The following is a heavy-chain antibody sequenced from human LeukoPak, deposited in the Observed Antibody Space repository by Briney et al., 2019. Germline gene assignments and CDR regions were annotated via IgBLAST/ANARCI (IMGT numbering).Heavy chain of an antibody. V-gene: IGHV3-7*01. CDR3: GRLEFSLDK. Sequence: GGSLRLSCAASGFTFSNYWMGWVRQAPGKGLEWVANIKEDKSEKYYVDSVKGRFTVSRDNAKNSLDLQMNSLRAEDTAVYYCGRLEFSLDKWGQGRMVSVSS. CDR1: GFTFSNYW. D-gene: IGHD3-3*01. CDR2: IKEDKSEK. J-gene: IGHJ3*02.